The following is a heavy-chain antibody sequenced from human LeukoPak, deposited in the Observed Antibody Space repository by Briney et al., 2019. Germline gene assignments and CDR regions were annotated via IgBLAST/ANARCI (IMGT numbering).Heavy chain of an antibody. D-gene: IGHD6-19*01. J-gene: IGHJ4*02. CDR3: AKAIAVARPCDY. V-gene: IGHV3-30*02. CDR1: GFTFSSYE. CDR2: IRYDGSNK. Sequence: GGSLRLSCAASGFTFSSYEMNWVRQAPGKGLEWVAFIRYDGSNKYYADSVKGRFTISRDNSKNTLYLQMNSLRAEDTAVYYCAKAIAVARPCDYWGQGTLVTVSS.